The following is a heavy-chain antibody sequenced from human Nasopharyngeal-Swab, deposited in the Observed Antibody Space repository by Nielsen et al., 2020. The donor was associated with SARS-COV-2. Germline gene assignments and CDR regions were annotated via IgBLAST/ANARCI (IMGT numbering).Heavy chain of an antibody. J-gene: IGHJ5*02. CDR1: GKKFSGYY. V-gene: IGHV4-34*01. D-gene: IGHD3-10*01. CDR2: INHSGST. Sequence: SETLSLTCAVEGKKFSGYYWSWIRQPPGKGLEWIGEINHSGSTNYNPSLKSRVTISVDTSKNQFSLKLSSVSVADTAVYYCARARRPSSMVRHRLNWFDPWGQGTLVTVSS. CDR3: ARARRPSSMVRHRLNWFDP.